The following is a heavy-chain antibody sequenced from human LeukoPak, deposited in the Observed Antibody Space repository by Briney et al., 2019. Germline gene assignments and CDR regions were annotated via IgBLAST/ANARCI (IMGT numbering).Heavy chain of an antibody. V-gene: IGHV4-39*01. Sequence: SETLSLTCTVSGGSISSSSYYWGWIRQPPGKGLEWIGSIYYSGSTYYNPSLKSRVTISVDTSKNQFSLKLSSVTAADTAVYYCARCYSSGWEIDYWGQGTLVTVSS. CDR3: ARCYSSGWEIDY. D-gene: IGHD6-19*01. J-gene: IGHJ4*02. CDR1: GGSISSSSYY. CDR2: IYYSGST.